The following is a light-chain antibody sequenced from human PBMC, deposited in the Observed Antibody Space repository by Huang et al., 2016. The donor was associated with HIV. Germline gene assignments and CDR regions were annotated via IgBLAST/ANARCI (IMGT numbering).Light chain of an antibody. CDR2: KAS. V-gene: IGKV1-5*03. CDR3: QQYIIYSRT. J-gene: IGKJ1*01. Sequence: DIQMTQSPSTLSASVGDRVTITCRASQSISSWLAWYQQKPGKAPKLLIYKASNVESGVPARFSGSGSGTEFTLTISSLQPDDFGTYYCQQYIIYSRTFGQGTKVQI. CDR1: QSISSW.